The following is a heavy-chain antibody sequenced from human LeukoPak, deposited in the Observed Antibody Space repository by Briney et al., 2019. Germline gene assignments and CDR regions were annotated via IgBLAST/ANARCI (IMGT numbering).Heavy chain of an antibody. CDR1: GGSISSYY. J-gene: IGHJ4*02. D-gene: IGHD2-15*01. CDR3: ARGVDCSGGSCYSRPYYFDY. CDR2: IYYSGST. Sequence: SETLSLTSTVSGGSISSYYWSWIRQPPGKGLKWTGYIYYSGSTNYNPSLKSRVTISVDTSKNQFSLKLSSVTAADTAVYYCARGVDCSGGSCYSRPYYFDYWGQGTLVTVSS. V-gene: IGHV4-59*01.